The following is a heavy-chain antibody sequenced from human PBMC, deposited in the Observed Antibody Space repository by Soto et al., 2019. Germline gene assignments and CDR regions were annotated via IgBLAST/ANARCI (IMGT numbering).Heavy chain of an antibody. Sequence: PGGSLRLSCAASGFTFSIYGMSWVRQVPGKGLEWVSTISDSGDSAYYADSVKGRFTTSRDNSKNTLYLQMNSLRAEDTAVYYCARPYGGKIGDAPDLWGQGTMVTVSS. CDR1: GFTFSIYG. V-gene: IGHV3-23*01. CDR3: ARPYGGKIGDAPDL. J-gene: IGHJ3*01. CDR2: ISDSGDSA. D-gene: IGHD2-15*01.